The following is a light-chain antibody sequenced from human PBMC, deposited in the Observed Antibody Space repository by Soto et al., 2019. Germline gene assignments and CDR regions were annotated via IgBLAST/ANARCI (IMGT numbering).Light chain of an antibody. CDR2: DAS. CDR3: QQHNSYWT. CDR1: QNIKKY. Sequence: DIQMTQSPSSLSASVGDRVTITCRASQNIKKYLNWYQQKPGKAPKLLIYDASSLESGVPSRFSGSGSGTEFTLTISSLQPDDFATYHCQQHNSYWTFGQGTKVDIK. J-gene: IGKJ1*01. V-gene: IGKV1-5*01.